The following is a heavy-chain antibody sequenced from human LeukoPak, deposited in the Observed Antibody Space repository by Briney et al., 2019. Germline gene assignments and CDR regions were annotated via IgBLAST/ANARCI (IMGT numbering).Heavy chain of an antibody. D-gene: IGHD3-10*01. CDR1: GYTFTSYG. CDR2: ISAYNGNT. CDR3: ARETDYYGSGSYIEAHYYGMDV. V-gene: IGHV1-18*01. Sequence: ASVKVSCKASGYTFTSYGISWVRQAPGQGLEWMGWISAYNGNTNYAQKLQGRVTMTTDTSTSTAYMELRSLRSDDTAVYYCARETDYYGSGSYIEAHYYGMDVWGQGTTVTVSS. J-gene: IGHJ6*02.